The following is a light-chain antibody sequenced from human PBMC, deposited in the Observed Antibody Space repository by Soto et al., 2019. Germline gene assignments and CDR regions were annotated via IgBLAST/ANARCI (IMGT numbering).Light chain of an antibody. CDR3: QQYSNWPRT. V-gene: IGKV3-15*01. CDR1: QTVSSN. J-gene: IGKJ2*01. CDR2: GAS. Sequence: EIVMTQSPATLSVSPGERATLSCRASQTVSSNLAWYQQKPGQAPRLLIYGASTRATGIPARFSGSGSGTEFTLPISSLQSEDVAVYYCQQYSNWPRTFGQGTKLEIK.